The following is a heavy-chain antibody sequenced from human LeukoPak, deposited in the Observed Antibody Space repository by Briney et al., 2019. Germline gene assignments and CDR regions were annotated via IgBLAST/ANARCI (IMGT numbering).Heavy chain of an antibody. D-gene: IGHD2-15*01. CDR2: MDPKGTT. V-gene: IGHV4-4*07. Sequence: SETLSLTCTVSGGSITGYYWNWIRQPAGKGLKWIGRMDPKGTTSYNPSLKSRVTMSVDTSKNQFSLKLKSVTAADTAMYYCARGYCSGANCYTAPDYWGQGTLVTVSS. J-gene: IGHJ4*02. CDR3: ARGYCSGANCYTAPDY. CDR1: GGSITGYY.